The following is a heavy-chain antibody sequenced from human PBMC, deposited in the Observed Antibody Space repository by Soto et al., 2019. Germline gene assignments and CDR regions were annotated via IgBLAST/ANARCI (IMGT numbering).Heavy chain of an antibody. V-gene: IGHV5-51*01. CDR2: IYPGDSDT. Sequence: GESVKISCKGSGYSFTSYWIGWVRQMPGKGLEWMGIIYPGDSDTRYSPSFQGQVTISADKSISTAYLQWSSLKASDTAMYYCATQSDSSGWTPYYFDYWGQGTLVTVSS. J-gene: IGHJ4*02. CDR3: ATQSDSSGWTPYYFDY. D-gene: IGHD6-19*01. CDR1: GYSFTSYW.